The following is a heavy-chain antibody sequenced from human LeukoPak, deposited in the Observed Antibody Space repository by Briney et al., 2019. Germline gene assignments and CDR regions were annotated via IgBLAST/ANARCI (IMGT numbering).Heavy chain of an antibody. V-gene: IGHV4-59*08. CDR1: GGSISSYY. D-gene: IGHD3-9*01. CDR2: INYSGTT. CDR3: ARGTHYDILTGYHRDYAFDI. Sequence: SEALSLTCTVSGGSISSYYWSWIRQPPGKGLEWIAYINYSGTTNYNPSLKSRVTISVDTSKNQFSLKLSSVTAADTAVYYCARGTHYDILTGYHRDYAFDIWGQGTMVTVSS. J-gene: IGHJ3*02.